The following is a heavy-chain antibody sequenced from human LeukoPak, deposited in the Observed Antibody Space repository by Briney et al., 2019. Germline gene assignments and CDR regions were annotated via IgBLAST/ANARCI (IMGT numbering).Heavy chain of an antibody. CDR2: ISSSSSYI. CDR1: GFTFSTYS. CDR3: ARVSWGYDSSGYYPYFDY. V-gene: IGHV3-21*04. D-gene: IGHD3-22*01. J-gene: IGHJ4*02. Sequence: GGSLRLSCAASGFTFSTYSMNWVRQAPGRGLEWVSSISSSSSYIYYADSVKGRFTISRDNAKNSLYLQMNSLRAEDTAVYYCARVSWGYDSSGYYPYFDYWGQGTLVTVSS.